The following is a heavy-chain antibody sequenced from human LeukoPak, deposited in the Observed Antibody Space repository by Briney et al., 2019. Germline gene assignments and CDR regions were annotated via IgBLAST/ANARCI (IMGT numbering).Heavy chain of an antibody. Sequence: GGTLRLSCAASGFTFSNAWMTWVRQAPGQGLEWVGRIKGRTDGGTTDYAAPVKGRFTISRDDSKNTLYLQMSSLKTEDTAVYYCTRYSYGHSDYWGQGTLVTVSS. CDR1: GFTFSNAW. CDR2: IKGRTDGGTT. D-gene: IGHD5-18*01. V-gene: IGHV3-15*01. J-gene: IGHJ4*02. CDR3: TRYSYGHSDY.